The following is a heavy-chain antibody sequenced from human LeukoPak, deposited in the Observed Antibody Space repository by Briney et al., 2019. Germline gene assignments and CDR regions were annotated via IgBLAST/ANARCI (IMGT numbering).Heavy chain of an antibody. D-gene: IGHD2-2*01. V-gene: IGHV4-34*01. CDR1: GGSFSGYY. J-gene: IGHJ6*03. Sequence: PSETLSLTCAVYGGSFSGYYWSWIRQPPGKGLEWIGEINHSGSTNYNPSLKSRVTISVDTSKNQFSLKLSSVTAADTAVYYCARGLLPYYYYYYMDVWGKGTTVTVSS. CDR2: INHSGST. CDR3: ARGLLPYYYYYYMDV.